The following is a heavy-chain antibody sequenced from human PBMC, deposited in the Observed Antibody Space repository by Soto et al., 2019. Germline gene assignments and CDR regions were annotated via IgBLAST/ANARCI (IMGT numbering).Heavy chain of an antibody. CDR2: LFHSGSS. CDR3: ARQETRWYQRPFVC. V-gene: IGHV4-39*01. J-gene: IGHJ4*02. Sequence: SETLPLTCTVSGGSVTRNNYDWGWIRQPPGKGLEWIGTLFHSGSSNYSPSLKSRVTISVDTSKNQFSLRLNSMTGAVTAIYSCARQETRWYQRPFVCWGPGTLVTVSS. CDR1: GGSVTRNNYD. D-gene: IGHD6-13*01.